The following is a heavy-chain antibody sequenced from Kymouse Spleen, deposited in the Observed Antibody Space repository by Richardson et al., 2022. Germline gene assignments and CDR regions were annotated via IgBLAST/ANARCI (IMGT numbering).Heavy chain of an antibody. CDR1: GFTFSSYG. CDR2: IWYDGSNK. V-gene: IGHV3-33*01. Sequence: QVQLVESGGGVVQPGRSLRLSCAASGFTFSSYGMHWVRQAPGKGLEWVAVIWYDGSNKYYADSVKGRFTISRDNSKNTLYLQMNSLRAEDTAVYYCARTYYYGSGSYYPFDYWGQGTLVTVSS. D-gene: IGHD3-10*01. CDR3: ARTYYYGSGSYYPFDY. J-gene: IGHJ4*02.